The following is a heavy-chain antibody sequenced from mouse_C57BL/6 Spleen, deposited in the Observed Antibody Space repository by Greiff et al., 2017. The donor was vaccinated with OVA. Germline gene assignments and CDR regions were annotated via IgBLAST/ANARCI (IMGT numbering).Heavy chain of an antibody. CDR3: TRRHYYGSSYFDY. D-gene: IGHD1-1*01. V-gene: IGHV1-15*01. J-gene: IGHJ2*01. Sequence: QVQLKESGAELVRPGASVTLSCKASGYTFTDYEMHWVKQTPVHGLEWIGAIDPETGGTAYNQKFKGKAILTADKSSSTAYMELRSLTSEDSAVYYWTRRHYYGSSYFDYWGQGTTLTVSS. CDR2: IDPETGGT. CDR1: GYTFTDYE.